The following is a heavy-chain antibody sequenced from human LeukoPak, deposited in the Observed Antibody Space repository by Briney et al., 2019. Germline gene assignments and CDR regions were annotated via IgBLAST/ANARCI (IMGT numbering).Heavy chain of an antibody. V-gene: IGHV3-74*01. CDR2: ISPDGSRT. Sequence: GGSLRLSCAASGLTFGSYWMNWVRQTPEKGLVWVSNISPDGSRTDYADSVKGRFTISRDNAENTLYLQMNSLRAEDTAVYYCAKGDYDYYYYYGMDVWGQGTTVTVSS. CDR1: GLTFGSYW. CDR3: AKGDYDYYYYYGMDV. D-gene: IGHD3-16*01. J-gene: IGHJ6*02.